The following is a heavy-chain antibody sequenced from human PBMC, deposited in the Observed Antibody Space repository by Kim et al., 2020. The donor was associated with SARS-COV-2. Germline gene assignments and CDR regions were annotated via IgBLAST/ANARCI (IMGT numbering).Heavy chain of an antibody. J-gene: IGHJ4*02. Sequence: SETLSLTCAVYGGSFSGYYWSWIRQPPGKGLEWIGEINHSGSTNYNPSLKSRVTISVDTSKNQFSLKLSSVTAADTAVYYCARGLFTTIAAAGVVRGYWGQGTLVTVSS. D-gene: IGHD6-13*01. V-gene: IGHV4-34*01. CDR1: GGSFSGYY. CDR3: ARGLFTTIAAAGVVRGY. CDR2: INHSGST.